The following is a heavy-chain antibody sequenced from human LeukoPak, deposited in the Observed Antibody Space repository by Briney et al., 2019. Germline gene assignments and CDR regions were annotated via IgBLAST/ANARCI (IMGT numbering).Heavy chain of an antibody. Sequence: PQTLSLTCTVSGGSISSGGYYWSWIRQHPGKGLEWIGYIYYSGSTYYNPSLKSRVTISVDTSKSQFSLKLSSVTAADTAVYYCARCGKDGDYVQNWGQGTLVTVSS. CDR3: ARCGKDGDYVQN. CDR2: IYYSGST. V-gene: IGHV4-31*03. CDR1: GGSISSGGYY. D-gene: IGHD4-17*01. J-gene: IGHJ4*02.